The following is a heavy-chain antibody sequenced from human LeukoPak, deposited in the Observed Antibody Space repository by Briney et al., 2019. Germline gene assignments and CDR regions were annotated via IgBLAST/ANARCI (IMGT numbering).Heavy chain of an antibody. CDR3: ATDLVPPHRFGVVIRLDY. V-gene: IGHV1-3*01. D-gene: IGHD3-3*01. CDR1: GYTFTSYA. J-gene: IGHJ4*02. CDR2: INAGNGNT. Sequence: ASVKVSCKASGYTFTSYAMHWVRQAPGQRLEWMGWINAGNGNTKYSQKFQGRVTITRDTSASTAYMELSSLRSEDTAVYYCATDLVPPHRFGVVIRLDYWGQGTLVTVSS.